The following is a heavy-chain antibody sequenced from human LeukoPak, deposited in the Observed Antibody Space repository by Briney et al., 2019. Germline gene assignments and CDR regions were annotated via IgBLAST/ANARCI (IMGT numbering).Heavy chain of an antibody. CDR3: ARDAAGYFDY. V-gene: IGHV3-21*01. Sequence: GGSLRLSCAASGFTFSSYSMNWVRQAPGKGLEWVSSISSSSSYIYYADSVKGRFTISRDNARNSLYLQMNSLRAEDAAVYYCARDAAGYFDYWGQGTLVTVSS. J-gene: IGHJ4*02. D-gene: IGHD6-19*01. CDR2: ISSSSSYI. CDR1: GFTFSSYS.